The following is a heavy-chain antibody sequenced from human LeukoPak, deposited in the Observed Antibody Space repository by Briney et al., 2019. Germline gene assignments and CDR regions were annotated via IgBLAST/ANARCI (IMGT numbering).Heavy chain of an antibody. CDR1: GFTFSSYA. CDR2: ISGSGGST. J-gene: IGHJ4*02. Sequence: PGGSLRLSCAASGFTFSSYAMSWVRQAPGKGLEWVSAISGSGGSTYYADSVKGRFTISRDKSKNTLYLQMNSLRAEDTAVYYCARAKPKNMVRGLIMRRESRYYFDYWGQGTLVTVSS. CDR3: ARAKPKNMVRGLIMRRESRYYFDY. V-gene: IGHV3-23*01. D-gene: IGHD3-10*01.